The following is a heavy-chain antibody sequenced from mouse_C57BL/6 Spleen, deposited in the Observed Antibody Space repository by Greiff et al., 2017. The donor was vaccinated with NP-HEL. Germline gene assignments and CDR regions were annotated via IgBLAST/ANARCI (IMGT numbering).Heavy chain of an antibody. CDR1: GFTFSSYG. V-gene: IGHV5-6*02. CDR2: ISSGGSYT. Sequence: DVKLQESGGDLVKPGGSLKLSCAASGFTFSSYGMSWVRQTPDKRLEWVATISSGGSYTYYPDSVKGRFTISRDNAKNTLYLQMSSLKSEDTAMYYCARRGSSYYFDYWGQGTTLTVSS. CDR3: ARRGSSYYFDY. D-gene: IGHD1-3*01. J-gene: IGHJ2*01.